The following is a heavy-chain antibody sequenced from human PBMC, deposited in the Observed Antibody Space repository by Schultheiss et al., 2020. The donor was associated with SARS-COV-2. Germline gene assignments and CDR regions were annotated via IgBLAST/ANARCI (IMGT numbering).Heavy chain of an antibody. D-gene: IGHD6-13*01. J-gene: IGHJ4*02. CDR2: INHSGST. CDR3: ARMIAGVAAAAKDDY. V-gene: IGHV4-34*01. CDR1: GGSFSGYY. Sequence: SETLSLTCAVYGGSFSGYYWSWIRQPPGKGLEWIGEINHSGSTNYNPSIKSRVTISVDTSKNQFSLKLSSVTAADTAVYYCARMIAGVAAAAKDDYWGQGTLVTVSS.